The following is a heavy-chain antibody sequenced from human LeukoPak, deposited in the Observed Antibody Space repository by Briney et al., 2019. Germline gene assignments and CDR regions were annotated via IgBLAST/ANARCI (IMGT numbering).Heavy chain of an antibody. Sequence: GGSLRLSCAASGFTFSSYWMHWIRQAPGKGLVWVSRINSGGSGTTYADSVKGRFAISRDNAKNSLYLQMNSLRAEDTAVYYCARGGRSGSFDYWGQGTLVTVSS. CDR1: GFTFSSYW. V-gene: IGHV3-74*01. J-gene: IGHJ4*02. CDR3: ARGGRSGSFDY. CDR2: INSGGSGT. D-gene: IGHD3-22*01.